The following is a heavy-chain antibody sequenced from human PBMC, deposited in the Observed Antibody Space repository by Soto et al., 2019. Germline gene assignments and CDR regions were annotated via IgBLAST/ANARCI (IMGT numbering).Heavy chain of an antibody. J-gene: IGHJ4*02. V-gene: IGHV2-5*02. CDR2: IYWDDDK. CDR1: GFSLSTSGES. CDR3: AHKWKEQFTFDY. Sequence: HITLKESGPTLVKPTQTLTLTCSFSGFSLSTSGESVGWIRQPPGKALEWLGIIYWDDDKRYSPSLDSRLTITKDTSKNQVVLTMTNMDPVDTATYYCAHKWKEQFTFDYWGQGTLVTVSS. D-gene: IGHD1-20*01.